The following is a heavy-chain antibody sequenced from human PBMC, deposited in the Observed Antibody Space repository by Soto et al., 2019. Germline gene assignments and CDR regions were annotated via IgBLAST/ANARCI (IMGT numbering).Heavy chain of an antibody. CDR2: INAYNGNT. CDR1: GYTFTTYG. D-gene: IGHD1-7*01. V-gene: IGHV1-18*01. CDR3: ARDRQLELNWFDP. J-gene: IGHJ5*02. Sequence: ASVKVACKASGYTFTTYGMHWVRQAPGQRLEWMGWINAYNGNTNYSQKLQGRVTMTRDTSTSTAYMELRSLRSDDTAVYYCARDRQLELNWFDPRGQGTLVTVSS.